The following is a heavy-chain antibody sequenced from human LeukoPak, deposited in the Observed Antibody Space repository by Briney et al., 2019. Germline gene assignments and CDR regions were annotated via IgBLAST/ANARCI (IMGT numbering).Heavy chain of an antibody. CDR3: ARLPYSSGWYVY. J-gene: IGHJ4*02. D-gene: IGHD6-19*01. Sequence: PSESLSLTCSVSGGSINSYFWSWIRQPPGKGLEWIWYIYYSGSTNYNPSLESRVTISVDTSKNQFSLKLSSVTASDTAVYYCARLPYSSGWYVYWGQGILVTVSS. V-gene: IGHV4-59*01. CDR1: GGSINSYF. CDR2: IYYSGST.